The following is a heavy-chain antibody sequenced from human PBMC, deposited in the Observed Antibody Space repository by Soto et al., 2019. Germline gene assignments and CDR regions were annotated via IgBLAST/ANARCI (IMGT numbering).Heavy chain of an antibody. Sequence: SVKVSCKASGFTFTSSAVQWVRQARGQRREWIGWIVVGSGNTNYAQKFQERVTITMDMSTSTAYMELSSLRSEDTAVYYCAADRDGSGTYGMDVWGQGTTVTVSS. CDR3: AADRDGSGTYGMDV. J-gene: IGHJ6*02. CDR1: GFTFTSSA. CDR2: IVVGSGNT. V-gene: IGHV1-58*01. D-gene: IGHD3-10*01.